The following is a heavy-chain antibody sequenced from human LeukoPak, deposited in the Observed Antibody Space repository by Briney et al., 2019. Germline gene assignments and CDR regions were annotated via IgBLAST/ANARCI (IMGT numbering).Heavy chain of an antibody. Sequence: GGSLRLSCAASGITFRSFWMSWVRQAPGKGLEWVANIKQDGSEKYYVDSVKGRFTISRDNAKNSLYLQMNSLRAEDTAVYYCARPIVATNLDYWGQGTLVTVSS. CDR3: ARPIVATNLDY. D-gene: IGHD5-12*01. CDR2: IKQDGSEK. CDR1: GITFRSFW. V-gene: IGHV3-7*05. J-gene: IGHJ4*02.